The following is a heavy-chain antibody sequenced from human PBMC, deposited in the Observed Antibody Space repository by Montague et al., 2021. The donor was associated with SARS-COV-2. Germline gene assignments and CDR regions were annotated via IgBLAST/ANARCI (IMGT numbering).Heavy chain of an antibody. V-gene: IGHV4-39*01. CDR3: ARHITGSGNAFDI. Sequence: SETLSLTCTVSGGSVSSSSYYWGWIRQPPGKGLKGIGSIYYTGSTYYNPSLKSRVTISVDTSKNQFSLKLSSVTAADTAVYYCARHITGSGNAFDIWGQGTMVTVSS. CDR2: IYYTGST. D-gene: IGHD3-10*01. CDR1: GGSVSSSSYY. J-gene: IGHJ3*02.